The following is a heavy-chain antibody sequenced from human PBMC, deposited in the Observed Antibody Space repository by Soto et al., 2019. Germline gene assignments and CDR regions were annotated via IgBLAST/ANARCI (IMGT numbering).Heavy chain of an antibody. CDR1: GFTFSIYW. D-gene: IGHD5-18*01. Sequence: AGGSLRLSCAASGFTFSIYWMHWVRQSPGKGLVWVSRINIDGSSTSYADSVKGRFTISRDNAKNTLYLQMNSLRAEDTAVYYCAKAGARGYSYGFTIYNWFDPWGQGTLVTVSS. V-gene: IGHV3-74*01. CDR3: AKAGARGYSYGFTIYNWFDP. CDR2: INIDGSST. J-gene: IGHJ5*02.